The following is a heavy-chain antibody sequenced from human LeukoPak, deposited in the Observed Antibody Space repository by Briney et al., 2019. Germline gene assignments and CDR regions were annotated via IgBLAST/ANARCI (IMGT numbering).Heavy chain of an antibody. CDR2: IYPADSNT. D-gene: IGHD2-15*01. CDR3: ARPRDSLVGFDY. J-gene: IGHJ4*02. V-gene: IGHV5-51*01. Sequence: AESLKISCKASGYNFTNYWIAWVRQMPGKGLEWMGIIYPADSNTRSGPSFQPQVTISADKSISTAYLQWSSLKASDTAMYYCARPRDSLVGFDYWGQGTLVTVSS. CDR1: GYNFTNYW.